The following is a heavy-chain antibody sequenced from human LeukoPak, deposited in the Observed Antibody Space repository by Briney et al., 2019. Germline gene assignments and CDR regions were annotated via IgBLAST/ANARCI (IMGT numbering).Heavy chain of an antibody. J-gene: IGHJ4*02. CDR2: IYYSGST. CDR1: GGSISSYY. Sequence: SETLSLSCTVSGGSISSYYWTWIRQPPGKGLEWIGYIYYSGSTNYNPSLKSRVTISVDTSKNQFSLKLSSVTAADTAVYYCASHYYETGYFHYWGQGTLVTLSS. D-gene: IGHD3-22*01. V-gene: IGHV4-59*01. CDR3: ASHYYETGYFHY.